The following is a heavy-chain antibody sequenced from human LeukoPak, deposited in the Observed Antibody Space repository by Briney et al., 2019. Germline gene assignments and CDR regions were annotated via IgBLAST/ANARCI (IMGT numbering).Heavy chain of an antibody. J-gene: IGHJ4*02. V-gene: IGHV4-59*08. CDR2: AYSSGHT. CDR1: GGSISDNY. D-gene: IGHD2-15*01. CDR3: ARHPFATPFDY. Sequence: SSETLSLTCTVSGGSISDNYWSWIRQPPGKELEWIGYAYSSGHTNYNSSLKSRVTMSLDTSKSQFSLRLSSVTAADTAVYFCARHPFATPFDYWGPGTLVTVSS.